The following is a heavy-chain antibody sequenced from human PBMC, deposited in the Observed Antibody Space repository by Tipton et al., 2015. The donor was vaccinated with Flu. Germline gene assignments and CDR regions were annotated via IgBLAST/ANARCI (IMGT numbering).Heavy chain of an antibody. V-gene: IGHV3-30*04. CDR3: ARIYGSGSFLLGYYGLDV. D-gene: IGHD3-10*01. CDR2: VSHDGSKT. CDR1: GFIFTTYA. Sequence: LSLTCAASGFIFTTYALHWVRQAPGKGLEWVALVSHDGSKTYYAGSVTGRFHISRDDSKNTVYLQMSSLRAEDTAVYYCARIYGSGSFLLGYYGLDVWGQGTTVIVSS. J-gene: IGHJ6*02.